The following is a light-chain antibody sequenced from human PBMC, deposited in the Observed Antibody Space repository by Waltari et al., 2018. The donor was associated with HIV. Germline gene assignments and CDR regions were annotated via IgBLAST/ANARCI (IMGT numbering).Light chain of an antibody. Sequence: QSALTQPASVSGSPGQSITISCTGTSSDSGGFKSVSWYQQSPGKAPKLIIYDVSYRPSGGSNRFSGSKSGNTASLTISGLQAEDEADYYCGSSMTNVNMDVFGGGTKLTVL. V-gene: IGLV2-14*03. CDR3: GSSMTNVNMDV. CDR1: SSDSGGFKS. J-gene: IGLJ2*01. CDR2: DVS.